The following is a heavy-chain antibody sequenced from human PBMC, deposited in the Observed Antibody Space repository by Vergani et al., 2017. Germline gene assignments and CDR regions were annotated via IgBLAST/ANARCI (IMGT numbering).Heavy chain of an antibody. J-gene: IGHJ4*02. CDR2: IYYSGST. V-gene: IGHV4-59*01. Sequence: QVQLQESGPGLVKPSETLSLTCTVSGGSISSYYWSWIRQPPGKGLEWIGYIYYSGSTNYNPSLKSRVTISVDTSKNQFSLKLSSVTAADTAVYYCARLYDFWSGYSXFDYWGQGTLVTVSS. CDR3: ARLYDFWSGYSXFDY. D-gene: IGHD3-3*01. CDR1: GGSISSYY.